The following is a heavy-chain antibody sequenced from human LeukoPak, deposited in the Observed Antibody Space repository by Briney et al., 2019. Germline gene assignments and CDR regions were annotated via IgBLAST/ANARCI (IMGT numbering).Heavy chain of an antibody. CDR3: ATSLDYDFWSGYYYYYGMDV. Sequence: ASVKVSCKASGYTFTSYYMHWVRQAPGQGLEWMGIINPSGGSTSYAQKFQGRVTMTEDTSTDTAYMELSSLRSEDTAVYYCATSLDYDFWSGYYYYYGMDVWGQGTTVTVSS. V-gene: IGHV1-46*01. D-gene: IGHD3-3*01. CDR2: INPSGGST. J-gene: IGHJ6*02. CDR1: GYTFTSYY.